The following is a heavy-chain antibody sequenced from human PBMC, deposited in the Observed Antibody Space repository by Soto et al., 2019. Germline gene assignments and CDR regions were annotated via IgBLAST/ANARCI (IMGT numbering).Heavy chain of an antibody. CDR3: VKGRSGYDFDY. CDR1: GFAFSSYV. Sequence: EVQLLESGGGLVQPGGSLRLSCAASGFAFSSYVMSWVRQAPGKGLEWVLAISGSGSGTYYVDSVKGRFTISRDNSKNTLYVQMNSLSAEDTAVYYCVKGRSGYDFDYWGQGALVTVSS. D-gene: IGHD5-12*01. J-gene: IGHJ4*02. V-gene: IGHV3-23*01. CDR2: ISGSGSGT.